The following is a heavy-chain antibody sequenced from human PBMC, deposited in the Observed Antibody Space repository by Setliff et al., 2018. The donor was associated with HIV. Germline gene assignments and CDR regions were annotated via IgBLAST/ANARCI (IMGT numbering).Heavy chain of an antibody. CDR1: GFTLSEVS. J-gene: IGHJ4*02. Sequence: ASVKVSCKVSGFTLSEVSMHWVRQAPGKGLEWMGYFDPQDGETVYAQKVQDRVTMTTDTSTSTAYMELRSLKSDDTAVYFCARASGYRLVDSWGQGTLVTVSS. CDR3: ARASGYRLVDS. D-gene: IGHD3-3*01. CDR2: FDPQDGET. V-gene: IGHV1-24*01.